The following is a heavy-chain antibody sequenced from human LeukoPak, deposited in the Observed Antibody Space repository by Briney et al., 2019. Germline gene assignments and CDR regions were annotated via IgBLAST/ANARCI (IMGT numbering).Heavy chain of an antibody. D-gene: IGHD5-18*01. V-gene: IGHV3-21*01. CDR2: ISSSSSYI. Sequence: PGGSLRLSCAASGFTFSSYSMNWVREAPGKGLEWVSSISSSSSYIYYADSVKGRFTISRDNAKNSLYLQMNSLRAEDTAVYYCARVGDVDTAMVSYYFDYWGQGTLVTVPS. J-gene: IGHJ4*02. CDR1: GFTFSSYS. CDR3: ARVGDVDTAMVSYYFDY.